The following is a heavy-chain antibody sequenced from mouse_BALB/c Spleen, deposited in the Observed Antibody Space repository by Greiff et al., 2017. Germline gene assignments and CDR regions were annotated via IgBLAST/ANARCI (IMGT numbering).Heavy chain of an antibody. Sequence: DVQLQESGPGLVKPSQSLSLTCTVTGYSITSDYAWNWIRQFPGNKLEWMGYISYSGSTSYNPSLKSRISITRDTSKNQFFLQLNSVTTEDTATYYCARFDYGSSSFAYWGQGTLVTVSA. J-gene: IGHJ3*01. CDR1: GYSITSDYA. D-gene: IGHD1-1*01. CDR3: ARFDYGSSSFAY. CDR2: ISYSGST. V-gene: IGHV3-2*02.